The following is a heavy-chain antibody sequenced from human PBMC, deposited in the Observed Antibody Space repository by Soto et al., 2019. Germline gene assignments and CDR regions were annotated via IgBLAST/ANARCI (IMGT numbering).Heavy chain of an antibody. V-gene: IGHV1-3*01. D-gene: IGHD3-9*01. CDR2: INAGNGNT. CDR3: ARDQPLEIRYFDWPQFDY. CDR1: GYTFTSYA. J-gene: IGHJ4*02. Sequence: ASVKVSCKASGYTFTSYAMHWVRQAPGQRLEWMGWINAGNGNTKYSQKFQGRVTITRDTSASTAYMELSSLRSEDTAVYYCARDQPLEIRYFDWPQFDYWGQGTLVTVS.